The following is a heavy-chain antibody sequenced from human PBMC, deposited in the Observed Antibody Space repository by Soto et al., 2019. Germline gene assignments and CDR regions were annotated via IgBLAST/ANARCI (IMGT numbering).Heavy chain of an antibody. CDR2: IYWDDDK. D-gene: IGHD3-10*01. V-gene: IGHV2-5*02. CDR1: GFSVSTSGVA. CDR3: AASGLRSSTPIDYGLHV. J-gene: IGHJ6*02. Sequence: QITLKESGPPLVQPTQTLTLTCTFSGFSVSTSGVAVAWIRQPPGKALEWLALIYWDDDKRYSPSLRDRLTIAKGPSINQVALTVTNVDPADTATYYCAASGLRSSTPIDYGLHVWGQGTTVTVSS.